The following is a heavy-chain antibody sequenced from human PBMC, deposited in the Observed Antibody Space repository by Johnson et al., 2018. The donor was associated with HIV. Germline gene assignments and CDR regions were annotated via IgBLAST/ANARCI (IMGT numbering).Heavy chain of an antibody. D-gene: IGHD4-17*01. CDR2: ISYDGSNK. Sequence: QMLLVESGGGLVQPGGSLRLSCVASGFTFSSHWMTWVRQAPGKGLEWVAVISYDGSNKYYADSVKGRFTISRDNSKNTLYLQMNSLRSEDTAVYYCASPGGDYSAFDIWGQGTMVTVSS. V-gene: IGHV3-30-3*01. J-gene: IGHJ3*02. CDR1: GFTFSSHW. CDR3: ASPGGDYSAFDI.